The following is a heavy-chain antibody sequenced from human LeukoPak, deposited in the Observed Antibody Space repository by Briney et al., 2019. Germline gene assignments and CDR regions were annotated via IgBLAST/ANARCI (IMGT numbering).Heavy chain of an antibody. CDR1: GYTFTGYD. J-gene: IGHJ6*03. CDR3: ARGGAAADYYYYYYMDV. V-gene: IGHV1-8*01. Sequence: GASVKVSCKASGYTFTGYDINWVRQAPGQGLEWMGWMNPNSGNTGCAQKFQGRVTMTRNTSISTAYMELSSLRSEDTAVYYCARGGAAADYYYYYYMDVWGKGTTVTVSS. CDR2: MNPNSGNT. D-gene: IGHD6-13*01.